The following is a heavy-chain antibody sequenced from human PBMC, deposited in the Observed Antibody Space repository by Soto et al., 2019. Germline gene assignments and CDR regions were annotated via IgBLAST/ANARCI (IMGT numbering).Heavy chain of an antibody. CDR2: IRTKSNNFAT. CDR3: SRHQEGRSMVFYGMDV. J-gene: IGHJ6*02. Sequence: PLVESGGGLVQSGGSLKLSCAASGFTLSGSDIHWVRQASGKGLEWVGRIRTKSNNFATSYAESVRGRFTISRDDSDNTASLQMSSLKTEDTAIYYCSRHQEGRSMVFYGMDVWGQGTTVTVSS. V-gene: IGHV3-73*02. D-gene: IGHD3-10*01. CDR1: GFTLSGSD.